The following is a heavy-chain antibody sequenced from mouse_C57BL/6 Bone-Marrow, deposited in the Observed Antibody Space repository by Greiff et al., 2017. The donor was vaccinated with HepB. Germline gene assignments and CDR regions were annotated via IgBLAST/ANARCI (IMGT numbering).Heavy chain of an antibody. V-gene: IGHV1-26*01. J-gene: IGHJ2*01. D-gene: IGHD2-4*01. Sequence: VQLQQSGPELVKPGASVKISCKASGYTFTDYYMNWVKQSHGKSLEWIGDINPNNGGTSYNQKFKGKATLTVDKSSSTAYMELRSLTSEDSAVYYCARRGYDYDDGYWGQGTTLTVSS. CDR2: INPNNGGT. CDR1: GYTFTDYY. CDR3: ARRGYDYDDGY.